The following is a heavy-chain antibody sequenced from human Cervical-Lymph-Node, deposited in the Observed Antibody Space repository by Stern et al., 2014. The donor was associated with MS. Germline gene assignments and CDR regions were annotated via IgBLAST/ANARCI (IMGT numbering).Heavy chain of an antibody. CDR3: ARAEPGSYYHGLDV. V-gene: IGHV3-13*01. J-gene: IGHJ6*02. CDR1: GFTFSSYD. CDR2: IDTYGGT. Sequence: EVQLEESGGGLVQPGGSLRLSCAASGFTFSSYDMHWVRQTAGRRLEWVSSIDTYGGTNYADSVRGFTISRDKAKNSLYLQMNSLRAGDTAVYYCARAEPGSYYHGLDVWGQGTTVTVS. D-gene: IGHD1-14*01.